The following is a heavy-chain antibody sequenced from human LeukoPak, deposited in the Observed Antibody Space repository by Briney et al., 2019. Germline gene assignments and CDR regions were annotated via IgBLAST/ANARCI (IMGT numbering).Heavy chain of an antibody. CDR3: AKSYCGGDCYSYYFDY. J-gene: IGHJ4*02. CDR2: ISGSGGST. CDR1: GFTFSSYG. D-gene: IGHD2-21*02. V-gene: IGHV3-23*01. Sequence: PGGSLRLSCAASGFTFSSYGRSWVRQAPGKGLEWVSAISGSGGSTYYADSVKGRFTISRDNSKNTLYLQMNSLRAEDTAVYYCAKSYCGGDCYSYYFDYWGQGTLVTVSS.